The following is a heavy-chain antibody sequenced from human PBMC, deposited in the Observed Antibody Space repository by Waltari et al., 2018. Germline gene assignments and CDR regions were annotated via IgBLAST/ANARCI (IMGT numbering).Heavy chain of an antibody. CDR3: ARPGSSWYKVGFDY. CDR1: GGSISSYY. V-gene: IGHV4-59*08. Sequence: QVQLQESGPGLVKPSETLSLTCTASGGSISSYYWSWIRQPPGKGLEWIGYIYYSGSTNYNPSLKSRVTISVDTSKNQFSLKLSSVTAADTAVYYCARPGSSWYKVGFDYWGQGTLVTVSS. CDR2: IYYSGST. J-gene: IGHJ4*02. D-gene: IGHD6-13*01.